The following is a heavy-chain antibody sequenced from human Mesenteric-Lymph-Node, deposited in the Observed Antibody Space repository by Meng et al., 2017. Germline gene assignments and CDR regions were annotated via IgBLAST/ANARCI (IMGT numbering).Heavy chain of an antibody. CDR2: IYYSGST. CDR1: GFTFSSYA. J-gene: IGHJ4*02. CDR3: ARGWFGELFTPFDY. V-gene: IGHV4-59*01. Sequence: ESLKISCAASGFTFSSYAMSWIRQPPGKGLEWIGYIYYSGSTNYNPSLKSRVTISVDTSKNQFSLKLSSVTAADTAVYYCARGWFGELFTPFDYWGQGTLVTVSS. D-gene: IGHD3-10*01.